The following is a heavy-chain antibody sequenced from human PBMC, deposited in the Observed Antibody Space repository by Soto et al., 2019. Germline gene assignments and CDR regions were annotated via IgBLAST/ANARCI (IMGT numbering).Heavy chain of an antibody. CDR1: GYTFTSYA. D-gene: IGHD4-17*01. CDR3: ARAGIRDYGDYYNIDS. V-gene: IGHV1-3*01. J-gene: IGHJ4*02. Sequence: ASVKVSCKASGYTFTSYAMHWVRQAPGQRLEWMGWINAGNGNTKYSQKFQGRVTITRDTSASTAYMELSSLRSEDTAVYYCARAGIRDYGDYYNIDSWGQGTLVTVSS. CDR2: INAGNGNT.